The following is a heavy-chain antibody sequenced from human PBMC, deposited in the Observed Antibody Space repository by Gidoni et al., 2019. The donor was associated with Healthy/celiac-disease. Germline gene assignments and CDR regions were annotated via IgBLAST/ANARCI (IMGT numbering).Heavy chain of an antibody. J-gene: IGHJ4*02. D-gene: IGHD3-9*01. CDR1: GFTFSSYA. Sequence: EVQLLESGGGLVQPGGSLRLSCAASGFTFSSYAMSWVRQAPGKGLEWVSAISGSGGSTYYADSVKGRFTISRDNSKNTLYLQMNSLRAEDTAVYYCAKGGYDILTGSDYVDYWGQGTLVTVSS. CDR2: ISGSGGST. CDR3: AKGGYDILTGSDYVDY. V-gene: IGHV3-23*01.